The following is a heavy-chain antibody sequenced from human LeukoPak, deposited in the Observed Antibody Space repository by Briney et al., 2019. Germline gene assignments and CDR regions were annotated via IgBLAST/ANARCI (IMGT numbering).Heavy chain of an antibody. J-gene: IGHJ4*02. Sequence: PGGSLRLSCAASGFTFSSYEMNWVRQAPGKGLEWVSYISSSGSTIYYADSVKGRFTISRDNAKNSLYLQMNSLRAEDTAVYYCARVEWELSYYFDYWGQGTLVTVSS. CDR1: GFTFSSYE. CDR2: ISSSGSTI. CDR3: ARVEWELSYYFDY. D-gene: IGHD1-26*01. V-gene: IGHV3-48*03.